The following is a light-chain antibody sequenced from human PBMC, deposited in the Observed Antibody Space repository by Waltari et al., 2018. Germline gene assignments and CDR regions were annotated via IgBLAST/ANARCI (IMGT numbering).Light chain of an antibody. CDR3: QQSYNIPPS. V-gene: IGKV1-39*01. CDR1: QSIGSF. J-gene: IGKJ1*01. Sequence: DIQMTQSPSSLSASVGDTVTITCRASQSIGSFLNWPQQKPGKAPKLLIYAASTLESGVPSRFSGRESGTDFTLTITSLHPEDFATYYCQQSYNIPPSFGQGTKVEIK. CDR2: AAS.